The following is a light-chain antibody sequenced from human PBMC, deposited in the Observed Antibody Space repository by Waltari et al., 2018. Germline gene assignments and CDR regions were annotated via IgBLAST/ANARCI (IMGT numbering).Light chain of an antibody. CDR1: NSDYGTYNH. J-gene: IGLJ3*02. CDR3: CSYAGSWIWV. V-gene: IGLV2-23*02. Sequence: QAALTPPASVSGSPGQSITISCTGSNSDYGTYNHVSWYQKRPGKAPKLKIYEVTNRPAGISDRFSGFKTGNTASLTISGLQAEDEADYYCCSYAGSWIWVFGGGTELTVL. CDR2: EVT.